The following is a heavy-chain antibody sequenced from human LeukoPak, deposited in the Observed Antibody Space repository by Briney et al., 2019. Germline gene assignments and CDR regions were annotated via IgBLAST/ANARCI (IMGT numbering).Heavy chain of an antibody. J-gene: IGHJ4*02. Sequence: GGSLGLSCAASGFTFSSYAMHWVRQAPGKGLEWVAVISYDGSNKYYAESVKGRFTISRDNSKNTLYLQMNSLRAEDTAVYYCARIAMVRGVIDDYWGQGTLVTVSS. CDR2: ISYDGSNK. CDR3: ARIAMVRGVIDDY. CDR1: GFTFSSYA. V-gene: IGHV3-30*04. D-gene: IGHD3-10*01.